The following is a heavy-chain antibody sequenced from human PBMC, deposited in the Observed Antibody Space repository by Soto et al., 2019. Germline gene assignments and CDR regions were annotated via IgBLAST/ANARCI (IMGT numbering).Heavy chain of an antibody. CDR2: IWYDGSNK. V-gene: IGHV3-33*01. Sequence: GGSLRLSCAASGFTFSSYGMHWVRQAPGKGLEWVAVIWYDGSNKYYADSVKGRFTISRDNSKNTLYLQMNSLRAEDTAVYYCARTLGYCSSTSCYPDYWGQGTLVTVSS. J-gene: IGHJ4*02. D-gene: IGHD2-2*01. CDR1: GFTFSSYG. CDR3: ARTLGYCSSTSCYPDY.